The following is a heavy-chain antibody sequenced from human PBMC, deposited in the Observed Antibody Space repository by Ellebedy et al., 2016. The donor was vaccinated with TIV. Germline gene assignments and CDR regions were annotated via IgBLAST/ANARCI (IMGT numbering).Heavy chain of an antibody. Sequence: ASVKVSXXASGYTFTSYGISWVRQAPGQGLEWMGWISAYNGNTNYAQKLQGRVTMTTDTSTSTAYMELRSLRSEDTAVYYCAREPRVRGVDFDYWGQGTLVTVSS. D-gene: IGHD3-10*01. V-gene: IGHV1-18*01. CDR2: ISAYNGNT. CDR3: AREPRVRGVDFDY. J-gene: IGHJ4*02. CDR1: GYTFTSYG.